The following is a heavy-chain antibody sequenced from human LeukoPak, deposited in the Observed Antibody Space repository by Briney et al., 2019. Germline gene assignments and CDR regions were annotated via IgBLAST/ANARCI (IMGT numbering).Heavy chain of an antibody. CDR2: IRPMNSDV. D-gene: IGHD4-23*01. CDR3: ASRPFETTVVPWDFY. J-gene: IGHJ4*02. CDR1: GFNFNTYW. V-gene: IGHV5-51*01. Sequence: GESLKISCKGSGFNFNTYWVAWVRQLPGKGLEWMGIIRPMNSDVRYSPSFQGQVAISADRSINTAYLQWSSLTASDTAMYYCASRPFETTVVPWDFYWGQGTQVTVSS.